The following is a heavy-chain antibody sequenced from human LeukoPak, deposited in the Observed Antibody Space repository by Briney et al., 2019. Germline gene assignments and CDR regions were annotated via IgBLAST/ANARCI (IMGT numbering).Heavy chain of an antibody. Sequence: GGSLRLSCAASGFTFSSYSMNWVRQAPGKGLEWVSYISSSSSTIYYADSVKGRFTISRDNAKNSLYLQMNSLRAEDTAVYYCAREARELLPSWDYWGQGTLVTVSS. V-gene: IGHV3-48*01. CDR2: ISSSSSTI. CDR1: GFTFSSYS. J-gene: IGHJ4*02. CDR3: AREARELLPSWDY. D-gene: IGHD3-10*01.